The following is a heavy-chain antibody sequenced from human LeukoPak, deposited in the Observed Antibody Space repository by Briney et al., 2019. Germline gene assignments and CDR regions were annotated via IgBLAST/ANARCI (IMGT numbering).Heavy chain of an antibody. Sequence: ASVKVSCKASGGTFSSYAISWVRQAPGQGLEWMGGIIPIVGTANYAQKFQGRVTFTADESTSTAYMELSSLRSEDTAVYYCARGRYCSSTSCLNWFDPWGQGTLVTVSS. D-gene: IGHD2-2*01. CDR2: IIPIVGTA. V-gene: IGHV1-69*13. CDR3: ARGRYCSSTSCLNWFDP. J-gene: IGHJ5*02. CDR1: GGTFSSYA.